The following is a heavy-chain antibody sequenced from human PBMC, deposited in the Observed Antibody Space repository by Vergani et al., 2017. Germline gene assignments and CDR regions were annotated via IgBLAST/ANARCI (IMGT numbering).Heavy chain of an antibody. Sequence: QVQLVESGGGVVQRGGSLRLSCATSGFTLSNYDMQWIRQGPGKGLEFVAFIQFDGSNQYYADSVKGRFTLSRDFSKNTLYLQMDSLRDDDTAVYYCARITRFTSGWYGHYGMDVWGLGTTVTVSS. J-gene: IGHJ6*02. CDR2: IQFDGSNQ. D-gene: IGHD6-19*01. CDR3: ARITRFTSGWYGHYGMDV. CDR1: GFTLSNYD. V-gene: IGHV3-33*05.